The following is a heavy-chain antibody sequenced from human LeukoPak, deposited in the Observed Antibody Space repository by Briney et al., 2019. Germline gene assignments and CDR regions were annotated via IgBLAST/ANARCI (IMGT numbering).Heavy chain of an antibody. CDR3: ARRPGHYYDSSGYYYAYYYYYYMDV. Sequence: SETLSLTCTVSGGSISSYYWSWIRQPPGKGLEWIGYIYYSGSTNYKPSLKSRVTISVDTSKNQFSLKLSSVTAADTAVYYCARRPGHYYDSSGYYYAYYYYYYMDVWGKGTTVTISS. D-gene: IGHD3-22*01. CDR1: GGSISSYY. V-gene: IGHV4-59*12. CDR2: IYYSGST. J-gene: IGHJ6*03.